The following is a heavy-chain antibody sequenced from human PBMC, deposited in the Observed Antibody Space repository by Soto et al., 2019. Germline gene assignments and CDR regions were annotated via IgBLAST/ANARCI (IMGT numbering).Heavy chain of an antibody. Sequence: EVQLVESGGGLVQPGGSLRLSCAASGFTFSSYSMNWVRQAPGKGLEWVSYISSSSSTIYYADSVKGRFTISRDNAKNSLHLQMNSLRAEDTAVYYCARHPERIAEIGWFDPWGQGNLVTVSS. V-gene: IGHV3-48*01. D-gene: IGHD6-13*01. CDR2: ISSSSSTI. CDR3: ARHPERIAEIGWFDP. CDR1: GFTFSSYS. J-gene: IGHJ5*02.